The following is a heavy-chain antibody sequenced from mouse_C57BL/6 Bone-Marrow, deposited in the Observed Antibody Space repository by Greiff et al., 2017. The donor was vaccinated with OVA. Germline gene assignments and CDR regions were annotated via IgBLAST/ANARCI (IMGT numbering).Heavy chain of an antibody. V-gene: IGHV5-12*01. J-gene: IGHJ1*03. CDR2: ISNGGGST. D-gene: IGHD1-1*01. Sequence: EVMLVESGGGLVQPGGSLKLSCASSGFTFSDYYMYLVRHTPETRLEWVAYISNGGGSTYYPDTVQGRFTISRDNAKNTLDLQLSRLKSAASAMYYCARQWRVTTVVATSYWYFDVWGTGTTVTVSS. CDR3: ARQWRVTTVVATSYWYFDV. CDR1: GFTFSDYY.